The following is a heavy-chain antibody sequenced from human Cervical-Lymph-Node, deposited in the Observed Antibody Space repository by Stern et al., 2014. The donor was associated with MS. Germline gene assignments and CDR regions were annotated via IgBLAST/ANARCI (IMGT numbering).Heavy chain of an antibody. V-gene: IGHV3-13*01. D-gene: IGHD6-19*01. Sequence: EDQLVESGGGLVQPGGSLRLSCAASGFTFSSYDMHWVRQATGKGLERVSAIGTAGDTYYPGSVKGRFTISRENAKNSLYLQMNSLRAGDTAVYYCARVAAVAGYDYWGQGTLVTVSS. J-gene: IGHJ4*02. CDR1: GFTFSSYD. CDR3: ARVAAVAGYDY. CDR2: IGTAGDT.